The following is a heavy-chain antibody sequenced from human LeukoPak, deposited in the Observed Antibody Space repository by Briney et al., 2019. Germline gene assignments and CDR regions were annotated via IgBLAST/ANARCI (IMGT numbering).Heavy chain of an antibody. CDR1: GGSISSYY. V-gene: IGHV4-59*01. Sequence: TSETLSLTCTVSGGSISSYYWTWIRQPPGEGLEWIGDIYHTGSTNYNPSLKSRVTFSLDKSKNHFALKLTSVTVADTAIYYCASYDYVWGSLDFWGQGTLVPVSS. J-gene: IGHJ4*02. CDR3: ASYDYVWGSLDF. CDR2: IYHTGST. D-gene: IGHD3-16*01.